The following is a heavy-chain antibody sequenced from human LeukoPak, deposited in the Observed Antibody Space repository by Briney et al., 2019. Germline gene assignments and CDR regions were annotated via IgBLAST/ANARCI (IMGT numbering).Heavy chain of an antibody. CDR3: ARGYPYCSSTSCYWDY. V-gene: IGHV4-34*01. D-gene: IGHD2-2*01. CDR2: INHSGST. J-gene: IGHJ4*02. CDR1: GGSFSGYY. Sequence: SETLSLTCAVYGGSFSGYYWSWIRQPPGKGLEWIGEINHSGSTNYNPSLKSRVTISVDTSKNQFSLKLSSVTAADTAVYYCARGYPYCSSTSCYWDYWGQGTLVIVSS.